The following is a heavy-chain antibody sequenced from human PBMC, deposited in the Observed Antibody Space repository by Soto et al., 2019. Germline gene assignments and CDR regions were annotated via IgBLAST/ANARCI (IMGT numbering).Heavy chain of an antibody. CDR3: ATKGSSGWYGDY. J-gene: IGHJ4*02. D-gene: IGHD6-19*01. V-gene: IGHV1-24*01. Sequence: QVQLVQSGAEVKKPGASVKVSCKVSGYTLTELSMHWVRQAPGKVLEWMGGFDPEDGETIYAQKFQGRVTMPEDTSTDTDYMELSSLRSEDTAVYYCATKGSSGWYGDYWGQGTLVTVSS. CDR2: FDPEDGET. CDR1: GYTLTELS.